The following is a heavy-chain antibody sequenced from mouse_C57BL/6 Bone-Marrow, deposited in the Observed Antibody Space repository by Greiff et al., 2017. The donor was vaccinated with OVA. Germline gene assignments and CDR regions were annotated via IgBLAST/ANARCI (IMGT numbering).Heavy chain of an antibody. V-gene: IGHV1-64*01. CDR2: IHPNSGST. Sequence: QVQLQQPGAELVKPGASVKLSCKASGYTFTSYWMHWVKQRPGQGLEWIGMIHPNSGSTNYNEKFKSKATLTVAKSSSTDYMQLSSLTYEDSEVYDCAIRRGSSPFDYWGQGTTLTVSA. CDR1: GYTFTSYW. CDR3: AIRRGSSPFDY. D-gene: IGHD1-1*01. J-gene: IGHJ2*01.